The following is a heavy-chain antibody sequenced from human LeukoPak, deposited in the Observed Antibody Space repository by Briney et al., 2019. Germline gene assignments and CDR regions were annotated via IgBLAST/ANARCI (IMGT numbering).Heavy chain of an antibody. CDR2: IYYNGIT. D-gene: IGHD2-15*01. V-gene: IGHV4-59*01. Sequence: SETLSLTCTVSGGSIRYYYWSWIRQSPGKGLEGIGYIYYNGITNYNPSLKSRVTISVDMSKNQFSLKMSSVTAADTAVYYCARKGGLFDYWGQGRLVTVSS. CDR3: ARKGGLFDY. J-gene: IGHJ4*02. CDR1: GGSIRYYY.